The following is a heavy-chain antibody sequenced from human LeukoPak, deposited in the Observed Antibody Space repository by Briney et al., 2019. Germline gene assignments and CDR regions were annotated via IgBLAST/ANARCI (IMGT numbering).Heavy chain of an antibody. CDR2: MYHTGTT. CDR1: GGSISSGGYS. V-gene: IGHV4-30-2*01. D-gene: IGHD2-21*02. J-gene: IGHJ4*02. Sequence: SETLSLTCAVSGGSISSGGYSWSWIRQPPGKGLEWIGYMYHTGTTYYNPSLKSRVTIPVDKSKNQFSLKLTSVTAADTAVYYCARVPTRCGGDCYYFDYWGQGTLVTVSS. CDR3: ARVPTRCGGDCYYFDY.